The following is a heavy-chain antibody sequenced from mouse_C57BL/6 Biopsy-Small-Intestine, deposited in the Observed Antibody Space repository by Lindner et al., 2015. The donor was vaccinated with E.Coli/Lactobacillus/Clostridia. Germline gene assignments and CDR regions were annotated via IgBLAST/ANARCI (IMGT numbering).Heavy chain of an antibody. CDR1: GYTFTDFY. Sequence: VQLQESGPELVKPGASVKISCKASGYTFTDFYMNWVKQSHGKSLEWIGEINPSTGSTTYNQKFKDKATLTADKSSSTAYMQLSSLTSEDSAVYYCAREVTTVVTPLDVWGTGTAVTVSS. CDR2: INPSTGST. V-gene: IGHV1-26*01. J-gene: IGHJ1*03. D-gene: IGHD1-1*01. CDR3: AREVTTVVTPLDV.